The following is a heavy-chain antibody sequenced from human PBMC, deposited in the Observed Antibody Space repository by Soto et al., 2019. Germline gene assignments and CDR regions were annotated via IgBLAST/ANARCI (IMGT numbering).Heavy chain of an antibody. Sequence: KLRKAAQSVRMDCTFPGLSHNTRREGVGWIRQPPGKALEWLALIYWNDDKRYSPSLKSRLTITKDTSKNQVVLTMTNMDPVDTASYYCARRHSYGYGFDFWGQGTLVTVFS. V-gene: IGHV2-5*01. D-gene: IGHD5-18*01. CDR3: ARRHSYGYGFDF. CDR2: IYWNDDK. J-gene: IGHJ4*02. CDR1: GLSHNTRREG.